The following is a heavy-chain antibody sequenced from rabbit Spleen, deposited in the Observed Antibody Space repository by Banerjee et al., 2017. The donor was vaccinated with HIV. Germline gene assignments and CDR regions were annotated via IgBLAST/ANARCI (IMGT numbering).Heavy chain of an antibody. CDR2: IYAGSSTST. V-gene: IGHV1S45*01. Sequence: QQQLEESGGDLVKPGASLTLTCTASGLSLSDKDVMCWVRQAPGKGLEWIGCIYAGSSTSTYSATWAKGRFTLSKTSSTTVTLQMTSLTAADTATYFCARDTGTSFSSYGMDLWGPGTLVTVS. CDR3: ARDTGTSFSSYGMDL. D-gene: IGHD7-1*01. J-gene: IGHJ6*01. CDR1: GLSLSDKDV.